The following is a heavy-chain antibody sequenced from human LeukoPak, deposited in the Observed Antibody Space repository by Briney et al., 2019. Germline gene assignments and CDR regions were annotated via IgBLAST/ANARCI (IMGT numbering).Heavy chain of an antibody. CDR1: GFTFSSYG. D-gene: IGHD5-24*01. Sequence: GRSLRLSCAASGFTFSSYGMHWVRQAPGKGLEWVAVISYDGSNKYYADSVKGRFTISRDNAKNSLYLQMNSLRVEDTAIYYCASIREGWGQGTLVTVSS. CDR2: ISYDGSNK. CDR3: ASIREG. V-gene: IGHV3-30*03. J-gene: IGHJ1*01.